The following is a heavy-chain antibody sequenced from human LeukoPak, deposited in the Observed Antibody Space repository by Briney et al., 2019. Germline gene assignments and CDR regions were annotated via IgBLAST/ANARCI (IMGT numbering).Heavy chain of an antibody. J-gene: IGHJ4*02. D-gene: IGHD4-17*01. V-gene: IGHV4-61*01. CDR1: GGSVSSGSYY. CDR2: IYYSGST. Sequence: SETLSLTCSVSGGSVSSGSYYWSWIRQPPGKGLEWIGYIYYSGSTNYNPSLKSRVTISVDTSKNQFSLKLSSVTAADTAVYYCASVTTVTHWGRGTLVTVSS. CDR3: ASVTTVTH.